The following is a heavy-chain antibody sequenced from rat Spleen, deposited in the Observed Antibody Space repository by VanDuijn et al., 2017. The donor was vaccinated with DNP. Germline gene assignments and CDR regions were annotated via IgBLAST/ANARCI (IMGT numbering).Heavy chain of an antibody. CDR3: TRDNYSSYMPYYYAMDA. V-gene: IGHV5-7*01. CDR2: IIYDGSRT. D-gene: IGHD1-2*01. Sequence: EVQLVESGGGLVQPGRSLKLSCAASGFTFSNYYMAWVRQAPKKGLEWVATIIYDGSRTYYRDSVKGRFTISRDNAKSTLYLQMNSLRSEDMATYYCTRDNYSSYMPYYYAMDAWGQGTSVTVSS. J-gene: IGHJ4*01. CDR1: GFTFSNYY.